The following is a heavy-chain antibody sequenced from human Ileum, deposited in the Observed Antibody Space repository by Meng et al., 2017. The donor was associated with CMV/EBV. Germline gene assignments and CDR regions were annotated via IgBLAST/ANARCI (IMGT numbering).Heavy chain of an antibody. Sequence: CAASGFTFSNYWMSWVRHSPGKGLEWVANIKQDGSEKYYVDSVKGRFAISRDNAKNSLDLQMNSLRAEDTAVYYCARDEGVLGWFDPWGQGTLVTVSS. D-gene: IGHD3-10*01. CDR1: GFTFSNYW. CDR2: IKQDGSEK. CDR3: ARDEGVLGWFDP. J-gene: IGHJ5*02. V-gene: IGHV3-7*01.